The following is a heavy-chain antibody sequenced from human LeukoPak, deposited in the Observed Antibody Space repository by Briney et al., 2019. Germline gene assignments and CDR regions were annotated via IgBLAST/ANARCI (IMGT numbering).Heavy chain of an antibody. CDR2: IWFDGSNK. J-gene: IGHJ4*02. CDR3: ARAVGPFDY. V-gene: IGHV3-33*01. Sequence: PGRSLRLSCASSGFTFSTYGMHWVRQAPGKGLEWVAVIWFDGSNKYYADSVQGRFTISRDNSKNTLHLQMNILRVEDTAVYYCARAVGPFDYWGQGTLVTVSS. CDR1: GFTFSTYG.